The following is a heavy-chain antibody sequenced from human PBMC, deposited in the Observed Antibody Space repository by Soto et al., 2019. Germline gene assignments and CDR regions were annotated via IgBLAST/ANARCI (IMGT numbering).Heavy chain of an antibody. Sequence: GGALRLSCAASGFTFSSYSMNWVRPAPGEGLGGVSSISSSSSYIYYADSVKGRFTISRDNAKNSLYLQMNSLRAEDTAVYYCASEQYCSGGSCYFSSSAFDIWGQGTMVTVSS. D-gene: IGHD2-15*01. CDR2: ISSSSSYI. CDR3: ASEQYCSGGSCYFSSSAFDI. CDR1: GFTFSSYS. V-gene: IGHV3-21*01. J-gene: IGHJ3*02.